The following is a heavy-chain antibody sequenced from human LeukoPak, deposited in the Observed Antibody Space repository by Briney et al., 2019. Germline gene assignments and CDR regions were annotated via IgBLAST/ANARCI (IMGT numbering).Heavy chain of an antibody. D-gene: IGHD1-26*01. CDR1: GYTFSDYY. CDR3: ARVQCGSTCGPHDY. CDR2: INPNSGGT. V-gene: IGHV1-2*02. J-gene: IGHJ4*02. Sequence: GASVKVSCKASGYTFSDYYMHWVRQASGQGLEWMGWINPNSGGTNYAQKLLGRVTMTRDTSISTVFMELNSLRSDDTAIYYCARVQCGSTCGPHDYWGQGTLVTVSS.